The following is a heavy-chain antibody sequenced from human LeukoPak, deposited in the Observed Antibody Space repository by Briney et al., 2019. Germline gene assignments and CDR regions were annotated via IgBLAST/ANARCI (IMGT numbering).Heavy chain of an antibody. CDR2: ISYSGST. Sequence: PSETLSLTCTVSGGSISSDYCTWIRQPPGKGLEWIGYISYSGSTNYNPSLKSRVTISVDTPKNQFALRLSSVTAADTAVYYCVRGQVGATTLFDYWGQGILVTVSS. CDR3: VRGQVGATTLFDY. CDR1: GGSISSDY. J-gene: IGHJ4*02. D-gene: IGHD1-26*01. V-gene: IGHV4-59*01.